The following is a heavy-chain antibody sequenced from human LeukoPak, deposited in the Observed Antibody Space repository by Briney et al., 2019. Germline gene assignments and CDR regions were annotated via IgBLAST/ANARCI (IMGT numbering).Heavy chain of an antibody. CDR1: GYTFTSYD. CDR2: MNPNSGNT. Sequence: ASVKVSCKASGYTFTSYDTNWVRQATGQGLEWTGWMNPNSGNTGYAQKFQGRVTMTRNTSISTAYMELSSLRSEDTAVYYCARGRTVGGYDYGLDYWGQGTLVTVSS. CDR3: ARGRTVGGYDYGLDY. J-gene: IGHJ4*02. D-gene: IGHD5-12*01. V-gene: IGHV1-8*01.